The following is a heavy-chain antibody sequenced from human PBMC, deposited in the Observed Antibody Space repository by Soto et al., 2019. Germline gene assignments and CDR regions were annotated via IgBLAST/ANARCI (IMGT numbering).Heavy chain of an antibody. CDR1: GGSISSGGYY. Sequence: SETLSLTCTVSGGSISSGGYYWSWIRQHPGKGLEWIGYIYYSGSTYYNPSLKSRVTISVDTSKNQFSLKLSSVTAADTAVYYCARDSYDILTGLRYYFDYWGQGTLVTVSS. J-gene: IGHJ4*02. D-gene: IGHD3-9*01. CDR3: ARDSYDILTGLRYYFDY. V-gene: IGHV4-31*03. CDR2: IYYSGST.